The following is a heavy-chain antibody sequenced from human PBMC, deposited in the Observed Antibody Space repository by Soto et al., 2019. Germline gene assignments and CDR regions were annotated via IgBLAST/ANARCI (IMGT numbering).Heavy chain of an antibody. D-gene: IGHD3-9*01. J-gene: IGHJ4*02. Sequence: SETLSLTCAVYGGSFIGYYWSWSLQPPWKGLEWIGEINHSGSTNYNPSLKSRVTISVDTSKNQFSLKLSSVTAADTAVYYCASLDYYDILTGAFDYWGQRTLVTVSS. CDR2: INHSGST. V-gene: IGHV4-34*01. CDR3: ASLDYYDILTGAFDY. CDR1: GGSFIGYY.